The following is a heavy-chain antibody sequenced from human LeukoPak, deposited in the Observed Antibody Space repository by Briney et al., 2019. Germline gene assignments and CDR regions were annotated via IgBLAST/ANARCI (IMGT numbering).Heavy chain of an antibody. J-gene: IGHJ3*02. CDR3: ARGYYDFWSGYYDAFDI. CDR1: GYTFTSYY. D-gene: IGHD3-3*01. CDR2: INPSGGST. V-gene: IGHV1-46*01. Sequence: ASVKVSCKASGYTFTSYYMHWVRQAPGQGLEWTGIINPSGGSTSYAQKFQGRVTMTRDTSTSTVYMELSSLRSEDTAVYYCARGYYDFWSGYYDAFDIWGQGTMVTVSS.